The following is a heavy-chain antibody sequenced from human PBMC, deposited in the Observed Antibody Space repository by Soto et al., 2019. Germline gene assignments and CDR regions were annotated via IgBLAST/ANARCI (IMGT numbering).Heavy chain of an antibody. Sequence: EVQLLESGGGLVQPGGSLRLSCSTSGFTFNTYAMNWVRQAPGKGLEWVSALSGSGGTTYYADSVRGRFTISRDNSKNTLFLQMNSLRAEDTAIYYCAKQRAGYGSGSDNYYFDFWGQGTLVTVSS. CDR3: AKQRAGYGSGSDNYYFDF. V-gene: IGHV3-23*01. CDR1: GFTFNTYA. J-gene: IGHJ4*02. CDR2: LSGSGGTT. D-gene: IGHD3-10*01.